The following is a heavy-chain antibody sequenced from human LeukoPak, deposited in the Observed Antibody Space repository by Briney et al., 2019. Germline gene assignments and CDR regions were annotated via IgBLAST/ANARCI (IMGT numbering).Heavy chain of an antibody. CDR1: GVSISSGDYY. CDR2: IYYSGST. Sequence: SETLSLTCTVSGVSISSGDYYWSWIRQPPGKGLEWIGYIYYSGSTYYNPSLKSRVTISVDTSKNQFSLKLSSVTAADTAVYYCARGTTVVTYFDYWGQGTLVTVSS. CDR3: ARGTTVVTYFDY. V-gene: IGHV4-30-4*01. J-gene: IGHJ4*02. D-gene: IGHD4-23*01.